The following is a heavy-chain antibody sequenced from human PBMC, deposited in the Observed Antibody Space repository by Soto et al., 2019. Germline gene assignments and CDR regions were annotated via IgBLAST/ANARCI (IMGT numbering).Heavy chain of an antibody. Sequence: GASVKVSCKVSGYTLTELSMHWVRQAPGKGLEWMGGFDPEDGETIYAQKFQGRVTMTEDTSTDTAYMELSSLRSEDTAVYYCATARCSGGNCYSSFDPWGQGTLVTVSS. V-gene: IGHV1-24*01. D-gene: IGHD2-15*01. J-gene: IGHJ5*02. CDR3: ATARCSGGNCYSSFDP. CDR1: GYTLTELS. CDR2: FDPEDGET.